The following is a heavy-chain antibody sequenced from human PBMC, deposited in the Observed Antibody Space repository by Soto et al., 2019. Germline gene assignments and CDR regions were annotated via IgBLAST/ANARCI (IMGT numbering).Heavy chain of an antibody. CDR1: GGSVSSGSYY. CDR3: ARDMHSSSYGFDP. CDR2: IYYSGST. D-gene: IGHD6-13*01. Sequence: QVQLQESGPGLVKPSETLSLTCTVSGGSVSSGSYYWSWIRQPPGKGLEWIGYIYYSGSTNYNPSLKSRVTISVDTSKNQFSLKLSSVTAADTAVYYCARDMHSSSYGFDPWGQGTLVTVSS. J-gene: IGHJ5*02. V-gene: IGHV4-61*01.